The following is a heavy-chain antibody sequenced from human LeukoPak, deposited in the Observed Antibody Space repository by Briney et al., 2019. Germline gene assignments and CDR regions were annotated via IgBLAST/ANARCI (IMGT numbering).Heavy chain of an antibody. CDR2: IYYTGST. D-gene: IGHD3-10*01. CDR1: NGSISSYY. J-gene: IGHJ4*02. V-gene: IGHV4-59*01. CDR3: ARASDSGSYYGFDH. Sequence: SETLSLTCTVSNGSISSYYWGWIRQSPGKGLEWIGYIYYTGSTNYNPPLQSRVSISIDTSKNQFSLNLTSVTAADTAVYYCARASDSGSYYGFDHWGQGTLVTVSS.